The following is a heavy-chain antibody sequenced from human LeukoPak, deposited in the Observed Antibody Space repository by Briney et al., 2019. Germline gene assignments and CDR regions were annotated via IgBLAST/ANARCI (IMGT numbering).Heavy chain of an antibody. D-gene: IGHD5-12*01. J-gene: IGHJ4*02. CDR3: TTLTIMVATNIDY. V-gene: IGHV3-15*01. Sequence: GGSLRLSCAASGFTFSNAWTSWVRQAPGKGLEWVGRIKSKTDGGATDYAAPVKGRFTISRDDSKNTLYLQMNSLKTEDTAVYYCTTLTIMVATNIDYWGQGILVTVSS. CDR1: GFTFSNAW. CDR2: IKSKTDGGAT.